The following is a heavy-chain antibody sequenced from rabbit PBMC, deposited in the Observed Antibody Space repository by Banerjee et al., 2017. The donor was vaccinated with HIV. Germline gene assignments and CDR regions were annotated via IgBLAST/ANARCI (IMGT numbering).Heavy chain of an antibody. D-gene: IGHD2-1*01. V-gene: IGHV1S40*01. J-gene: IGHJ4*01. CDR2: IDPVFRST. CDR3: VSYDDYGDRNL. CDR1: GFSFSRSYY. Sequence: QSLEESGGDLVKPGASLTLTCTASGFSFSRSYYMCWVRQAPGKGLEWIGYIDPVFRSTYYASWVNGRFTISSHNAQNTLYLQLNSLTAADTATYFCVSYDDYGDRNLWGQGTLVTVS.